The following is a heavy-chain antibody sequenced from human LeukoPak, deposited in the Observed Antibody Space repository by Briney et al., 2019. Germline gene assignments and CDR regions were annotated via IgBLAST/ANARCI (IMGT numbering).Heavy chain of an antibody. CDR1: GGSISSGGYY. CDR2: IYYSGST. V-gene: IGHV4-31*03. CDR3: ARHSNRNYGDYIIDY. J-gene: IGHJ4*02. Sequence: PSQTLSLTCTVSGGSISSGGYYWSWIRQHPGKGLEWIGYIYYSGSTYYNPSLKSRVTISVDTSKNQFSLKLSSVTAADTAVYYCARHSNRNYGDYIIDYWGQGTLVTVSS. D-gene: IGHD4-17*01.